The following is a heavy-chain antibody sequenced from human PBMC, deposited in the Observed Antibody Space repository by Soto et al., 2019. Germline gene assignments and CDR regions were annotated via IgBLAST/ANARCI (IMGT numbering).Heavy chain of an antibody. V-gene: IGHV1-18*01. CDR2: ISAYNGNT. J-gene: IGHJ4*02. D-gene: IGHD3-22*01. Sequence: GASVKVSCKASGYTFTSYGISWVRQAPGQGLEWMGWISAYNGNTNYAQKLQGRVTMTTDTSTSTAYMELRSLRSDDTAVYYCARDRSYDSSGYYGYWGQGTLVTVSS. CDR1: GYTFTSYG. CDR3: ARDRSYDSSGYYGY.